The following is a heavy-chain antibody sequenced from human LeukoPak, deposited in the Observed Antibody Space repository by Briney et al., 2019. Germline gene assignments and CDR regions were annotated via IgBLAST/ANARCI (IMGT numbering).Heavy chain of an antibody. D-gene: IGHD6-19*01. J-gene: IGHJ4*02. CDR1: GGTFSSYA. Sequence: ASVKVSCKASGGTFSSYAISWVRQAPGQGLEWMGWISAYNGNTNYAQKLQGRVTMTTDTSTSTAYMELRSLRSDDTAVYYCARVFVGIAVAGTVDYYFDYWGQGTLVTVSS. CDR2: ISAYNGNT. V-gene: IGHV1-18*01. CDR3: ARVFVGIAVAGTVDYYFDY.